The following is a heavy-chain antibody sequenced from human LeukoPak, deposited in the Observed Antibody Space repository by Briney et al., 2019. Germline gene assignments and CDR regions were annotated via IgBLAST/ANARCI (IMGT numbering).Heavy chain of an antibody. V-gene: IGHV4-34*01. CDR1: GGSFSGYY. D-gene: IGHD6-13*01. Sequence: SETLSLTCAVYGGSFSGYYWSWIRQPPGKGPEWIGEINHSGSTNYNPSLKSRVTISVDTSKNQFSLKLSSVTAADTAVYYCARGHSSGWYVRRCFDYWGQGTLVTVSS. CDR3: ARGHSSGWYVRRCFDY. CDR2: INHSGST. J-gene: IGHJ4*02.